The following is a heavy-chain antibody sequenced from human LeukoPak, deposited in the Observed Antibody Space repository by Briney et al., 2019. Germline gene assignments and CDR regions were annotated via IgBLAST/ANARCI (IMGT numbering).Heavy chain of an antibody. CDR1: GYTFTDFY. J-gene: IGHJ4*02. CDR2: INPSGGST. V-gene: IGHV1-46*01. CDR3: ARDRDTIFGVAGTLDY. Sequence: ASVKVSCKASGYTFTDFYMHWVRQAPGQGLEWMGIINPSGGSTSYAQKFQGRVTMTRDTSTSTVYMELSSLRSEDTAVYYCARDRDTIFGVAGTLDYWGQGTLVTVSS. D-gene: IGHD3-3*01.